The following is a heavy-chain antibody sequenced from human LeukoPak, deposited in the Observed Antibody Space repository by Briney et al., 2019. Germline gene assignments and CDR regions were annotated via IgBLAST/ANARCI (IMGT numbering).Heavy chain of an antibody. CDR3: ARGFLYGDLDY. J-gene: IGHJ4*02. Sequence: PSETLSLTCTVSGGSISTYYWSWIRQTPGKGLEWIGRIYTSGSTNYNPSLKSRVTMSVDTSKNQFSLKLSSVTAADTAVYYCARGFLYGDLDYWGQGTLVTVSS. CDR2: IYTSGST. V-gene: IGHV4-4*07. D-gene: IGHD4-17*01. CDR1: GGSISTYY.